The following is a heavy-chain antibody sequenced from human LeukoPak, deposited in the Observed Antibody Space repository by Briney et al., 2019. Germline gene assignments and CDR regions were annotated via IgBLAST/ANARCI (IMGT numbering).Heavy chain of an antibody. CDR2: INPSGGST. D-gene: IGHD3-10*01. CDR1: GYTFTSYY. J-gene: IGHJ3*02. CDR3: ARPGEVDRVPFDI. V-gene: IGHV1-46*01. Sequence: GASVKVSCKASGYTFTSYYMHWVRQAPGQGLEWMGIINPSGGSTSYAQKFQGRVTMTRGTSTSTVYMELSSLRSEDTAVYYCARPGEVDRVPFDIWGQGTMVTVSS.